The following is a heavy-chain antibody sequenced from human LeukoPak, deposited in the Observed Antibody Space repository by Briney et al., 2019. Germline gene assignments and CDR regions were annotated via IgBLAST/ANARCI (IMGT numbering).Heavy chain of an antibody. CDR3: ASLVYYDRSGYPYYFDY. J-gene: IGHJ4*02. CDR2: IYYSGST. D-gene: IGHD3-22*01. V-gene: IGHV4-39*01. Sequence: SETLSLTCTVSGGSISSSSYYWGWIRQPPGKGLEWIGSIYYSGSTYYNPSLKSRVTISVDTSKNQFSLKLSSVTAADTAVYYCASLVYYDRSGYPYYFDYWGQGTLVTVSS. CDR1: GGSISSSSYY.